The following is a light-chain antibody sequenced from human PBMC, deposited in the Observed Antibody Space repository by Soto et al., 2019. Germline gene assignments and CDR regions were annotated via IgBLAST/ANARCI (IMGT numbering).Light chain of an antibody. CDR3: QQYGSSPPIT. CDR2: DAS. Sequence: DIQMTQSPSSLSASVVDRVTITCRASQSISSWLAWYQQKPGKAPKLLIYDASSLESGVPSRFSGSGSGTEFTLTISRLEPEDFAVYYCQQYGSSPPITFGQGHDWRL. CDR1: QSISSW. J-gene: IGKJ5*01. V-gene: IGKV1-5*01.